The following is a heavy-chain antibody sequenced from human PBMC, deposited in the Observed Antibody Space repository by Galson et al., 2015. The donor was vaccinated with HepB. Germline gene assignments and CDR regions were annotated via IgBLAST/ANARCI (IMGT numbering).Heavy chain of an antibody. V-gene: IGHV3-66*01. CDR2: IYSGGST. J-gene: IGHJ4*02. Sequence: SLRLSCAASGFTVSSNYMSWVRQAPGKGLEWVSVIYSGGSTSYAASVKGRFTISRDNSKNTLYLQMNSLRAEDTAVYYCAILALPWNDIAYFDYWGQGTLVTVSS. CDR1: GFTVSSNY. D-gene: IGHD1-1*01. CDR3: AILALPWNDIAYFDY.